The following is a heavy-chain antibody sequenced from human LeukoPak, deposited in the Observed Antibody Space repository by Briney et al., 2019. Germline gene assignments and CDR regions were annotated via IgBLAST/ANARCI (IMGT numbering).Heavy chain of an antibody. V-gene: IGHV4-59*02. D-gene: IGHD3-10*01. CDR1: GGSVSRYY. CDR2: IYYSGNT. Sequence: PSETLSLTCIVSGGSVSRYYWSWVRQPPGKGLEWIGYIYYSGNTNYNPSLKGRVTMSVDTSKNQFFLNLTSVTAADTAVYYCARTEITIPRGPRGFDIWGQGTMVTVSS. CDR3: ARTEITIPRGPRGFDI. J-gene: IGHJ3*02.